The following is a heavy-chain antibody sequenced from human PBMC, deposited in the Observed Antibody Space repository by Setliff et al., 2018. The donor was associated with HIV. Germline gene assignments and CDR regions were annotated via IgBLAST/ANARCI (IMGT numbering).Heavy chain of an antibody. V-gene: IGHV1-3*01. CDR3: ARGALLAVFDFDH. CDR1: GYTFTTYS. D-gene: IGHD2-21*01. CDR2: INVGNGDT. Sequence: ASVKVSCKASGYTFTTYSLHWAGQAPGQSLEWMGWINVGNGDTKYSQDLQGRITITRDTSANTAYMELSRLRSDDTAVYFCARGALLAVFDFDHWGHGTLVTVSS. J-gene: IGHJ4*01.